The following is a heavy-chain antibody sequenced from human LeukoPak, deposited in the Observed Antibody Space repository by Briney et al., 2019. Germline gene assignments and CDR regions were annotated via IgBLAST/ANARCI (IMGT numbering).Heavy chain of an antibody. Sequence: GGSLTLSCAASGFDFRNYGMHWVRQAPGKGLEWVAYTRDDGSKNWYGDSVKGRFTISRDNSKSTLYLQMNSLRGEDTAVYYCANGDCRGGRCSSGAYWGQGTLVTVSS. CDR2: TRDDGSKN. CDR3: ANGDCRGGRCSSGAY. J-gene: IGHJ4*02. CDR1: GFDFRNYG. D-gene: IGHD2-15*01. V-gene: IGHV3-30*02.